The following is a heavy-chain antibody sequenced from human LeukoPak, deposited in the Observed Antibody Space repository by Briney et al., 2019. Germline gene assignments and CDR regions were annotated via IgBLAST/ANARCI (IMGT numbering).Heavy chain of an antibody. CDR2: IYYSGST. CDR1: GSSISSSSYY. J-gene: IGHJ6*03. D-gene: IGHD6-19*01. Sequence: TSETLSLTCTVSGSSISSSSYYWGWIRQPPGKGLEWIGSIYYSGSTYYNPSLKSRVTISVDTSKNQFSLKLSSVTAADTAVYYCAGPVAGYYYMDVWGKGTTVTVSS. CDR3: AGPVAGYYYMDV. V-gene: IGHV4-39*01.